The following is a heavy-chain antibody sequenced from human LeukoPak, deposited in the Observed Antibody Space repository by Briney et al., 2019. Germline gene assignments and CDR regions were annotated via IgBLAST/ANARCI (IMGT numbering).Heavy chain of an antibody. Sequence: GGSLRLSCAASGFTFSSYGMHWVRQAPGKGLEWVAFIRYDGGNKYYADSVKGRFTISRDNSKNTLYLQMNSLRAEDTAIYYCAKNGDRGAYCSGGSCYPYYYYNMDVWGKGTTVTISS. CDR1: GFTFSSYG. CDR3: AKNGDRGAYCSGGSCYPYYYYNMDV. V-gene: IGHV3-30*02. J-gene: IGHJ6*03. D-gene: IGHD2-15*01. CDR2: IRYDGGNK.